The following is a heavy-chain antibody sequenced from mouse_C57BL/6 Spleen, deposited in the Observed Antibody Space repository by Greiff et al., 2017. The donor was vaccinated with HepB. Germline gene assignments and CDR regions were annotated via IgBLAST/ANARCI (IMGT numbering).Heavy chain of an antibody. V-gene: IGHV1-69*01. D-gene: IGHD2-3*01. Sequence: QVQLQQPGAELVMPGASVKLSCKASGYTFTSYWMHWVKQRPGQGLEWIGEIDPSDSYTNYNQKFKGKSTLTVDKSSSTAYMQLSSLTSEDSAVYYCARKDDGYYGAYYFDYWGQGTTLTVSS. CDR1: GYTFTSYW. J-gene: IGHJ2*01. CDR2: IDPSDSYT. CDR3: ARKDDGYYGAYYFDY.